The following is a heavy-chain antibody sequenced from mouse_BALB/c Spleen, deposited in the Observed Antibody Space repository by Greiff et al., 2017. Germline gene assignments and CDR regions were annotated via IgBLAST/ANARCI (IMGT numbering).Heavy chain of an antibody. CDR1: GYTFTSYW. D-gene: IGHD1-3*01. J-gene: IGHJ2*01. V-gene: IGHV1-87*01. CDR2: IYPGDGDT. CDR3: ARRKGKGYSDY. Sequence: QVQLQQSGAELARPGASVKLSCKASGYTFTSYWMQWVKQRPGQGLEWIGAIYPGDGDTRYTQKFKGKATLTADKSSSTAYMQLSSLASEDSAVYYCARRKGKGYSDYWGQGTTLTVSS.